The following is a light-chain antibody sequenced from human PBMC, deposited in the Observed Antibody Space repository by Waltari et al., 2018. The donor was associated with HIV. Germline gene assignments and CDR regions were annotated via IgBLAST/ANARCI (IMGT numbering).Light chain of an antibody. CDR1: SSDVGAYSY. CDR3: SSYTTSNSYV. J-gene: IGLJ1*01. CDR2: EDS. V-gene: IGLV2-14*03. Sequence: QSALTQPASVSGSPGQSITISCTGTSSDVGAYSYVSWYQQYPGEAPKVMIYEDSQRPSGVADRFSGSKSGNTASLTISGLQAEDEADYYCSSYTTSNSYVFGTGTKVTVL.